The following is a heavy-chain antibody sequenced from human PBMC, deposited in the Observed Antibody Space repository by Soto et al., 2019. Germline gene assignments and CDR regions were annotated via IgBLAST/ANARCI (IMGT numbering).Heavy chain of an antibody. CDR2: ISESGHHT. J-gene: IGHJ2*01. CDR3: TKSDGCRGGACYTGTYYYFDV. V-gene: IGHV3-23*01. CDR1: GFPSSTYA. D-gene: IGHD3-16*02. Sequence: GGSLRLSCAASGFPSSTYALNWVRQAPGKGPEWVSTISESGHHTHYADSVKGRFTISRDKSKNTLSLQMNSLRVDDTAIYYCTKSDGCRGGACYTGTYYYFDVWGRGTLVTVSS.